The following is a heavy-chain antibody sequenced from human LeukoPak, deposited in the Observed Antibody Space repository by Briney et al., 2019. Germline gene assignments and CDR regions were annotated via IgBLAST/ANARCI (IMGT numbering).Heavy chain of an antibody. Sequence: TSETLSLTCTVSGGSISSYYWSWIRQPPGKGLEWIGYIYYSGSANYNPSLKSRVTISVDTSKNQFSLKLSSVTAADTAVYYCARGRRGWYDYWGQGTLVTVSS. V-gene: IGHV4-59*12. CDR3: ARGRRGWYDY. CDR2: IYYSGSA. CDR1: GGSISSYY. D-gene: IGHD6-19*01. J-gene: IGHJ4*02.